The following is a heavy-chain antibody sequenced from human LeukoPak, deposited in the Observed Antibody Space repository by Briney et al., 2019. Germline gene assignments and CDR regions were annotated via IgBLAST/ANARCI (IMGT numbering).Heavy chain of an antibody. Sequence: SVKVSCKASGGTFSSYAISWVRQAPGQGLEWMGGIIPIFGTANYAQKFQGRVTITADESTSTAYMELSSLRSEDTAVYYCARVLRYYDILTGYYTEAHFDYWGQGTLVTVSS. CDR2: IIPIFGTA. D-gene: IGHD3-9*01. V-gene: IGHV1-69*01. J-gene: IGHJ4*02. CDR3: ARVLRYYDILTGYYTEAHFDY. CDR1: GGTFSSYA.